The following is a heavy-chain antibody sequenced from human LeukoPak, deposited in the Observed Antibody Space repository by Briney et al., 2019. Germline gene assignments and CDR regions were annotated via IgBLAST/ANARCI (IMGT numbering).Heavy chain of an antibody. V-gene: IGHV4-31*03. CDR2: IHHSGRS. Sequence: SETLSLTCTVSADSLSSGGHYWAWIRQFPGKGLESIGFIHHSGRSRHNPSLKDRVAISVDTSRKQFALKLSSVTAADTAMFYCARGGNRFGGFYFDYWGQGIQVIVSS. D-gene: IGHD3-10*01. J-gene: IGHJ4*02. CDR1: ADSLSSGGHY. CDR3: ARGGNRFGGFYFDY.